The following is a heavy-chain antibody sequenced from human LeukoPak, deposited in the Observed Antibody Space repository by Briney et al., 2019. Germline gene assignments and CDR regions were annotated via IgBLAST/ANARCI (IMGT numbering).Heavy chain of an antibody. CDR1: GFTFDDYG. CDR2: IYSGDST. V-gene: IGHV3-53*01. CDR3: ARDYCSGDNCYGYFDY. Sequence: PGGSLRLSCAASGFTFDDYGMSWVRQAPGKGLEWVSIIYSGDSTYYADSVKGRFTISRDNSKNTLYLQMNSLRAEDTAVYYCARDYCSGDNCYGYFDYWGQGTLVTVSS. D-gene: IGHD2-15*01. J-gene: IGHJ4*02.